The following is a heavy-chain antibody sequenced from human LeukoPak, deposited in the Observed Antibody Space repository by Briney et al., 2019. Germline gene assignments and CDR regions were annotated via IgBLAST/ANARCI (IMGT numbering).Heavy chain of an antibody. CDR2: IDTTNGHP. CDR1: GYTTKYA. V-gene: IGHV7-4-1*02. CDR3: ARDGYSDDAFDF. J-gene: IGHJ3*01. D-gene: IGHD5-24*01. Sequence: ASVKVSCKASGYTTKYAINWARQAPGQGLEWMGWIDTTNGHPTYAQGFTGRFIFSLDTLDTSVTTAYLQISSLEAEDTAVYYCARDGYSDDAFDFWGQGTLVTVSS.